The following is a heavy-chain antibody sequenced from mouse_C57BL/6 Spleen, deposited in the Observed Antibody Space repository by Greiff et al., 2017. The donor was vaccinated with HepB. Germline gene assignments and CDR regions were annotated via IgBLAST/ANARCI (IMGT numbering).Heavy chain of an antibody. D-gene: IGHD1-1*01. CDR2: ISSGSSTI. Sequence: EVKLQESGGGLVKPGGSLKLSCAASGFTFSDYGMHWVRQAPEKGLEWVAYISSGSSTIYYADTVKGRFTISRDNAKNTLFLQMTSLRSEDTAMYYCARPYYGASWFAYWGQGTLVTVSA. CDR1: GFTFSDYG. V-gene: IGHV5-17*01. CDR3: ARPYYGASWFAY. J-gene: IGHJ3*01.